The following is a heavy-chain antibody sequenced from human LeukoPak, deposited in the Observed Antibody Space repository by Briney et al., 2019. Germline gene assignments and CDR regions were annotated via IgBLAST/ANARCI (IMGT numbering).Heavy chain of an antibody. Sequence: GGSLRLSCAASGFTFSSYSMNWVRQAPGKGLEWVSSISSSSSYIYYADSVKGRFTISRDNAKNSLYLQMNSLRAEDTAVYYCARGGSGRGIQLWTYLYYFDYWGQGTLVTVSS. CDR3: ARGGSGRGIQLWTYLYYFDY. J-gene: IGHJ4*02. V-gene: IGHV3-21*01. D-gene: IGHD5-18*01. CDR1: GFTFSSYS. CDR2: ISSSSSYI.